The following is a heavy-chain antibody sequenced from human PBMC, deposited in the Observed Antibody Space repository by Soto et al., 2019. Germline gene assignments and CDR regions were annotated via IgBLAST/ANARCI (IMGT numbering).Heavy chain of an antibody. CDR1: GYRFTSYW. J-gene: IGHJ6*02. D-gene: IGHD1-20*01. CDR2: VYVDDSDT. CDR3: ASSGNWNYDYYYGMDV. Sequence: PGESLKISCEDSGYRFTSYWIAWVRQMPGKGLEWMGIVYVDDSDTKYSPSFEGQVTISADKSISTAYLQWSSLKASDTAMYYCASSGNWNYDYYYGMDVWGQGTTVTVSS. V-gene: IGHV5-51*01.